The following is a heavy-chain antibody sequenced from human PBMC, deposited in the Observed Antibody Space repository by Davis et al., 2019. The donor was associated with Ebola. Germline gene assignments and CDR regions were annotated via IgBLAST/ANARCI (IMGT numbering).Heavy chain of an antibody. J-gene: IGHJ3*02. CDR3: ATKGYVVGVTLEAFDM. Sequence: GESLKISCEGSGYSFTSYWISWVRQIPGKGLECMGKIDPTDSYTNYSPSFQGHVTISADKSISTAYLQWSSLKASDTAMYYCATKGYVVGVTLEAFDMWGQGTMVTVSS. V-gene: IGHV5-10-1*01. D-gene: IGHD1-26*01. CDR1: GYSFTSYW. CDR2: IDPTDSYT.